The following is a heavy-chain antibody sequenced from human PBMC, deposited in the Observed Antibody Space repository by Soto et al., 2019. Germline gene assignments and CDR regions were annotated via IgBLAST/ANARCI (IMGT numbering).Heavy chain of an antibody. J-gene: IGHJ6*02. CDR1: GYSFTSYW. V-gene: IGHV5-51*01. CDR3: ARAGYCSGGSCRMNYYYYGMDV. CDR2: IYPGDSDT. Sequence: LKISCKGSGYSFTSYWIGWVRQMPGKGLEWMGIIYPGDSDTRYSPSFQGQVTISADKSISTAYLQWSSLKASDTAMYYCARAGYCSGGSCRMNYYYYGMDVWGQGTTVTVSS. D-gene: IGHD2-15*01.